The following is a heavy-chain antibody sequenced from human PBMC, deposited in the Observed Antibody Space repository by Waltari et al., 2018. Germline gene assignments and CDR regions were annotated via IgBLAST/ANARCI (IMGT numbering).Heavy chain of an antibody. D-gene: IGHD6-19*01. J-gene: IGHJ3*02. CDR1: GGSISSYY. CDR3: ARVGGAVAGTRRFAFDI. CDR2: IYTSGST. V-gene: IGHV4-4*07. Sequence: QVQLQESGPGLVKLSETLSLTCTVSGGSISSYYWSWIRQPAGKGLEWIGRIYTSGSTNYNPSLKSRVTMSVDTSKNQFSLKLSSVTAADTAVYYCARVGGAVAGTRRFAFDIWGQGTMVTVSS.